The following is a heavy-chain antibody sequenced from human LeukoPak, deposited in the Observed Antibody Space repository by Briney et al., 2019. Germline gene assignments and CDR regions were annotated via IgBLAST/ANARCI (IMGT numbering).Heavy chain of an antibody. CDR2: MSPNSGNT. Sequence: ASVKVSCKASGYTFTSYDINWVRQATGQGLEWMGWMSPNSGNTGYAQKFQGRVTITRNTSISTAYMELSSLRSEDTAVYYCARGPKIGYCSSTSCYSSSYYYMDVWGKGTTVTVSS. CDR1: GYTFTSYD. CDR3: ARGPKIGYCSSTSCYSSSYYYMDV. D-gene: IGHD2-2*02. J-gene: IGHJ6*03. V-gene: IGHV1-8*03.